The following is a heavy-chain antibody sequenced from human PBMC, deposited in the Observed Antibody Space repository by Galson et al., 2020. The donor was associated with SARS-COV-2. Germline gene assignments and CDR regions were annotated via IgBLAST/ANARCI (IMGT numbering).Heavy chain of an antibody. V-gene: IGHV4-39*01. Sequence: SETLCLTCTVSGGSISSSSYYWGWIRQPPGKGLEWIGSIYYSGSTYYNPSLKSRVTISVDTSKNQFSLKLSSVTAADTAVYYCARPDILTGYFCYWGQGTLVTVSS. CDR1: GGSISSSSYY. D-gene: IGHD3-9*01. J-gene: IGHJ4*02. CDR3: ARPDILTGYFCY. CDR2: IYYSGST.